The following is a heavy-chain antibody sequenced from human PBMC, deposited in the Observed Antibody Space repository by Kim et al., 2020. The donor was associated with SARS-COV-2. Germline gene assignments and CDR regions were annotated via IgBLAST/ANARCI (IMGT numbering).Heavy chain of an antibody. Sequence: DRFTIARDNAKNTLYLQMNSLRAEDTAVYYCAKDRTTVTTDYYYYYGMDVWGQGTTVTVSS. D-gene: IGHD4-17*01. CDR3: AKDRTTVTTDYYYYYGMDV. V-gene: IGHV3-30*02. J-gene: IGHJ6*02.